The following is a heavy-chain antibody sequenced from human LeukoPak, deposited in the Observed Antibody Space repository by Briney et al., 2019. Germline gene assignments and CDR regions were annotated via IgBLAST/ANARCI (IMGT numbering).Heavy chain of an antibody. CDR1: GFTFSSYS. Sequence: GGSLRLSCAASGFTFSSYSMNWVRQAPGKGLEWVSSISSSSSYIYYADSVKGRFTISRDNAKNSLYLQMNSLRAEDTAVYYCARDLYYGILTAPIQGTNWFDPWGQGTLVTVSS. J-gene: IGHJ5*02. V-gene: IGHV3-21*01. CDR3: ARDLYYGILTAPIQGTNWFDP. D-gene: IGHD3-9*01. CDR2: ISSSSSYI.